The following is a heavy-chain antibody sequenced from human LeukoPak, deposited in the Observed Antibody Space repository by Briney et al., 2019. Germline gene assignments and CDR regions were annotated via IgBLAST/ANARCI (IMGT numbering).Heavy chain of an antibody. CDR1: GFTFSSYA. CDR3: AKDRGKLYYYDSSGYYPAIRFDP. V-gene: IGHV3-23*01. D-gene: IGHD3-22*01. Sequence: GGSLRLSCAASGFTFSSYAMSWVRQAPGKGLEWVSAISYSGDRTCYADSVKGRFTISRDNSKISLYPQMNSLRAEDTAVYYCAKDRGKLYYYDSSGYYPAIRFDPWGQGTLVTVSS. J-gene: IGHJ5*02. CDR2: ISYSGDRT.